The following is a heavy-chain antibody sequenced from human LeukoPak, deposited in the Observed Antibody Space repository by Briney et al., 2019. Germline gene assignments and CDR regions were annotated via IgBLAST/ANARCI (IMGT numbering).Heavy chain of an antibody. V-gene: IGHV3-33*01. J-gene: IGHJ4*02. D-gene: IGHD4-11*01. Sequence: GRSLRLSCAAAGFTFNHYGMHWVRQAPGKGLEWVAVIWSDGTNKYYADSVKGRFTISRADSENTVYLQMSSLRPEDTGVYFCARDAQRGFDYSNSLKYWGQGTPVTVS. CDR2: IWSDGTNK. CDR3: ARDAQRGFDYSNSLKY. CDR1: GFTFNHYG.